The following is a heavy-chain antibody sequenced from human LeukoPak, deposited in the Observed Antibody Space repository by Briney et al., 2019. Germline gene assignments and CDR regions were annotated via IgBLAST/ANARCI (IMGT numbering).Heavy chain of an antibody. CDR1: GFTFNRCW. CDR2: IKSKTDGGTT. D-gene: IGHD7-27*01. V-gene: IGHV3-15*07. CDR3: TWGSYYYYYGMDV. Sequence: PGGSLRLSCVVSGFTFNRCWMNWVRQAPGKGLEWVGRIKSKTDGGTTDYAAPVKGRFTISRDDSKNTLYLQMNSLKTEDTAVYYCTWGSYYYYYGMDVWGQGTTVTVSS. J-gene: IGHJ6*02.